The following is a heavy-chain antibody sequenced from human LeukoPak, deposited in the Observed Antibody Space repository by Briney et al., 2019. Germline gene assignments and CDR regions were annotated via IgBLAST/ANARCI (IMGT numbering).Heavy chain of an antibody. D-gene: IGHD1-26*01. CDR2: IYTSGST. CDR3: ARDLKVRGSSGFDP. V-gene: IGHV4-61*02. CDR1: GGSISSGSYY. J-gene: IGHJ5*02. Sequence: SQTLSLTCTVSGGSISSGSYYWSWIRQPAGKGLEWIGRIYTSGSTNYNPSLKSRVTMSVDTSKNQFSLKLSSVTAADTAVYYCARDLKVRGSSGFDPWGQGTLVTVSS.